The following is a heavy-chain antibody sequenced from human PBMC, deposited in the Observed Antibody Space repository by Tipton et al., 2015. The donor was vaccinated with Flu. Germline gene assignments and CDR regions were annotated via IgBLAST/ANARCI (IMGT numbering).Heavy chain of an antibody. D-gene: IGHD2-2*01. Sequence: LRLSCTVSGGSIGSSYWNWIRQPPGKGLEWIGYIYNSQYTKYNPSLKSRVTISVDTSKKQLSLQLRSVTAADTAVYYCARDPSLGMPDYFDSWGPGTLVTASS. CDR1: GGSIGSSY. CDR3: ARDPSLGMPDYFDS. J-gene: IGHJ4*02. V-gene: IGHV4-59*12. CDR2: IYNSQYT.